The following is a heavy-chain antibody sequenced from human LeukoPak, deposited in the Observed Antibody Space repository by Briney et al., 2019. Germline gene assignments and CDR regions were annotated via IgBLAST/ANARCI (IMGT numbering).Heavy chain of an antibody. Sequence: TLSLTCTVSGGSISSGSYYWSWIRQPAGKGLEWIGRIYTSGSTNYNPSLKSRVTISVDTSKNQFSLKLSSVTAADTAVYYCARDSFDYYYYMDVWGQGTLVTVSS. CDR2: IYTSGST. CDR3: ARDSFDYYYYMDV. D-gene: IGHD2-15*01. CDR1: GGSISSGSYY. J-gene: IGHJ6*03. V-gene: IGHV4-61*02.